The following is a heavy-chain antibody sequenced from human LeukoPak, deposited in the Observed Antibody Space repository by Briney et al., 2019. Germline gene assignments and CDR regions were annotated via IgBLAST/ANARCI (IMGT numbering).Heavy chain of an antibody. CDR2: VDGSAKTT. V-gene: IGHV3-23*01. J-gene: IGHJ4*02. Sequence: GGSLRLSCAASGFTFSYYWMHWVRQAPGKGLGWVSVVDGSAKTTYSADSVKGRFTISRDNSKNTLYLQMTSLRVEDTAVYYCAKVGAWTFFDSWGQGTLVTVSS. CDR1: GFTFSYYW. CDR3: AKVGAWTFFDS. D-gene: IGHD3/OR15-3a*01.